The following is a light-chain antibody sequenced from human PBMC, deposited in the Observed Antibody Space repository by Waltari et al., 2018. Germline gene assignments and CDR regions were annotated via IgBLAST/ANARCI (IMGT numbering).Light chain of an antibody. Sequence: DIVMTQSPDSLAVSLGERAAINCKSSQSVLYTSNNENYLAWYQQRAGQPPKLLIYWASTRESGVPDRLSGSGSATDFTLTISSLQAEDAAIYYCQQYYTTPYTFGQGTKLEIK. CDR3: QQYYTTPYT. J-gene: IGKJ2*01. V-gene: IGKV4-1*01. CDR1: QSVLYTSNNENY. CDR2: WAS.